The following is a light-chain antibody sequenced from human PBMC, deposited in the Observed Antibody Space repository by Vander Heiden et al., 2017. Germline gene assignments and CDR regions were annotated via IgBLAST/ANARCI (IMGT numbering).Light chain of an antibody. CDR3: QSYDSGPYV. CDR1: SSNIGAGYD. J-gene: IGLJ1*01. V-gene: IGLV1-40*01. CDR2: GNN. Sequence: QSVLTQPPSVSGAPGQRVTISCTGTSSNIGAGYDVYWYQQLPGTAPKLLLYGNNNRPSGVPDRFSGSKSGTSASLAITGLQAEDEADYYCQSYDSGPYVFGTGTRVTVL.